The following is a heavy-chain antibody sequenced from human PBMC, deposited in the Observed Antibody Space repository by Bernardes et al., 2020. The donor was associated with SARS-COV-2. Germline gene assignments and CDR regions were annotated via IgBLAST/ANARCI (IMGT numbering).Heavy chain of an antibody. CDR3: ARNQDSSSWYYYYGMDV. J-gene: IGHJ6*02. Sequence: GGSLRLSCAASAFTFSSYTMNWVRQAPGKGLEWLSSISSSSSYIYYADSVKGRFTISRDNAKNSLYLQMNSLRAEDTAVYYCARNQDSSSWYYYYGMDVWGQGTTVTVSS. CDR2: ISSSSSYI. V-gene: IGHV3-21*01. CDR1: AFTFSSYT. D-gene: IGHD6-13*01.